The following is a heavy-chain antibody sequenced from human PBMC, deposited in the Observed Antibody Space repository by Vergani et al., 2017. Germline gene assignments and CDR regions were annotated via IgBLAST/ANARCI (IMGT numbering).Heavy chain of an antibody. J-gene: IGHJ5*02. V-gene: IGHV4-31*03. CDR1: GGSISSVAYY. D-gene: IGHD2-2*01. CDR2: IYQSGTT. CDR3: ARVVGTSSYWFDP. Sequence: QVQLQESGPGLVKPSQTLSLTCTVSGGSISSVAYYWSWIRQHPGKGMEWIGYIYQSGTTYYNPSLKSRLTISVDKSKNQFPLRLNSVTAADTAMYYCARVVGTSSYWFDPWGQGTLVTVSS.